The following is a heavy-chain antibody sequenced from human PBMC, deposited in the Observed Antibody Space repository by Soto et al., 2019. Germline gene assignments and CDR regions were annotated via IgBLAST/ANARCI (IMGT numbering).Heavy chain of an antibody. J-gene: IGHJ5*02. Sequence: GASVKVSCKASGYTFTSYGISWVRQAPGQGLEWMGWISAYNGNTNYAQKLQGRVTMTTDTSTSTAYMELRSLRSDDTAVYYCARGYYDFWSGETPQIDNGHNWFDPWGQGTLVTVSS. D-gene: IGHD3-3*01. V-gene: IGHV1-18*01. CDR2: ISAYNGNT. CDR3: ARGYYDFWSGETPQIDNGHNWFDP. CDR1: GYTFTSYG.